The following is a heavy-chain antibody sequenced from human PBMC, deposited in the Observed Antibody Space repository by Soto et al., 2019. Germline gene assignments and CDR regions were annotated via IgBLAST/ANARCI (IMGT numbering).Heavy chain of an antibody. CDR2: AYWDDDR. CDR3: ARFPGTAGAFDY. V-gene: IGHV2-5*02. D-gene: IGHD1-26*01. J-gene: IGHJ4*02. CDR1: GFSLTSSGVG. Sequence: QITLKESGPTVVKPTQTLTLTCTVSGFSLTSSGVGVGWVRQPPGKALEFLTLAYWDDDRRYSSSLRSRLTITKDTSNNQVVLTMTNMGPVDTATYYCARFPGTAGAFDYWGQGTLVTVSS.